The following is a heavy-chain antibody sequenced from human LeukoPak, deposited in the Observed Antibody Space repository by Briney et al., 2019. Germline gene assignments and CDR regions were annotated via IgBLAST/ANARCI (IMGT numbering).Heavy chain of an antibody. CDR1: GFTFSSYS. CDR3: ARERIIAAAGADFDY. J-gene: IGHJ4*02. CDR2: ISSSSSTI. Sequence: GGSLRLSCAASGFTFSSYSMNWVRQAPGKGLEWVSYISSSSSTIYYADSVKGRFTISRDNAKNSLYLQMNSLRAEDTAVYYCARERIIAAAGADFDYWGQGTLVTVSS. D-gene: IGHD6-13*01. V-gene: IGHV3-48*04.